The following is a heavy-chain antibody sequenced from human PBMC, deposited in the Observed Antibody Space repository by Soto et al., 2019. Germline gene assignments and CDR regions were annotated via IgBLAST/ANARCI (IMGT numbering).Heavy chain of an antibody. V-gene: IGHV3-15*07. Sequence: GGSLRLSCAASGFTFSNAWMNWVRQAPGKGLEWVGRIKSKTDGGTTDYDAPVKGRFTISRDDSKNTLYLQMNSLKTEDTAVYYCTTDPVTMIVVVPSSGWGQGTLVTVSS. CDR1: GFTFSNAW. CDR2: IKSKTDGGTT. D-gene: IGHD3-22*01. J-gene: IGHJ4*02. CDR3: TTDPVTMIVVVPSSG.